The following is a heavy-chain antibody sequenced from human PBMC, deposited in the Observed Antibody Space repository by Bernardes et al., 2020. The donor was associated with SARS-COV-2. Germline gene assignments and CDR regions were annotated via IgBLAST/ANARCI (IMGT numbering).Heavy chain of an antibody. Sequence: ASVKVSCKASGYTFTDYYIHWVRQAPGQGLEWMGWIYPKSGDTNYAQKFQGRVTMTRDTSISTSYMDLSRPRSDDKAMYYCVSLTWSQYDDFDKWGQGKLVTVSS. V-gene: IGHV1-2*02. J-gene: IGHJ3*02. CDR3: VSLTWSQYDDFDK. D-gene: IGHD3-3*01. CDR1: GYTFTDYY. CDR2: IYPKSGDT.